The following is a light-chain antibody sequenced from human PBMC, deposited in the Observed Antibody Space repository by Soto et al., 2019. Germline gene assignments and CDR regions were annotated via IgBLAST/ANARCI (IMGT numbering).Light chain of an antibody. Sequence: EIGLTQSPGTLSLSPGERATLSCRASQSVGNNFLAWYQHKPGQAPRRLIYGASNRATGIPDRFSGSGSGTDFTVTISRLEPEDFAVYYCHQYATSPRTFGQGTKVEIK. CDR3: HQYATSPRT. J-gene: IGKJ1*01. CDR2: GAS. CDR1: QSVGNNF. V-gene: IGKV3-20*01.